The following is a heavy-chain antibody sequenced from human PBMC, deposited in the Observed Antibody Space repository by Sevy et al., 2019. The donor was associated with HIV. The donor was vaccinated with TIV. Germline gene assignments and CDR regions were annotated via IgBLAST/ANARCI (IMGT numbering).Heavy chain of an antibody. CDR3: TRDLGYYDSSRMYDY. CDR2: IRSKAYGGKT. D-gene: IGHD3-22*01. J-gene: IGHJ4*02. CDR1: GFTFDDYT. Sequence: GGSLRLSCTASGFTFDDYTMSWFRQAPGKGLEWVGFIRSKAYGGKTEYAASVKGRFTISRDDSKSIAFLQMNSLKTEDTAVYYCTRDLGYYDSSRMYDYWGQGTLVTVSS. V-gene: IGHV3-49*03.